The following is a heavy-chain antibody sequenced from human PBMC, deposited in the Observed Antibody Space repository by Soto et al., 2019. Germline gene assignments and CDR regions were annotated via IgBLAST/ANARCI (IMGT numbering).Heavy chain of an antibody. Sequence: EVQLLESGGHLVQPGGSLTLSCAASGFTFRTYTMNWLRQAPGKGPEWVSTVIGADDGTYYADSVRGRFTVSRDKSKNMVFLQMNSLRVEVTGVYYCAKDRHPDGIWSYDYWGQGTLVTVSS. J-gene: IGHJ4*02. CDR3: AKDRHPDGIWSYDY. V-gene: IGHV3-23*01. CDR2: VIGADDGT. D-gene: IGHD1-20*01. CDR1: GFTFRTYT.